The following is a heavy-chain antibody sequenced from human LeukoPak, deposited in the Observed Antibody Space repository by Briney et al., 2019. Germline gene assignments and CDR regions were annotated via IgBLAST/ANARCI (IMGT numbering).Heavy chain of an antibody. V-gene: IGHV3-49*04. J-gene: IGHJ6*04. CDR2: IRRKGDGGTT. D-gene: IGHD6-25*01. Sequence: GGALRLSCTASGFTFGDDAMTWVRQAPGKGVEWVGFIRRKGDGGTTEYAASVKGRFTISRDDSKSIAYLPMTSLTIEDTPVYYCMAAPGDFWGKGTPVTISS. CDR3: MAAPGDF. CDR1: GFTFGDDA.